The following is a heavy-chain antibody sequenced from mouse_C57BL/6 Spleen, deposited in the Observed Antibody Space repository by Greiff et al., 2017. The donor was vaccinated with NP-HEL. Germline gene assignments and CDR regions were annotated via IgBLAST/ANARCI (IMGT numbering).Heavy chain of an antibody. D-gene: IGHD1-1*01. CDR3: AREADYYGSPYFDY. CDR1: GFTFSSYG. CDR2: ISSGGSYT. Sequence: EVQGVESGGDLVKPGGSLKLSCAASGFTFSSYGMSWVRQTPDKRLEWVATISSGGSYTYYPDSVKGRFTISRDNAKNTLYLQMSSLKSEDTAMYYCAREADYYGSPYFDYWGQGTTLTVSS. V-gene: IGHV5-6*01. J-gene: IGHJ2*01.